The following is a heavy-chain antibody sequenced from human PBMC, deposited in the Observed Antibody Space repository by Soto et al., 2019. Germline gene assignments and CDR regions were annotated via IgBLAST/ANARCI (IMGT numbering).Heavy chain of an antibody. CDR3: AAGIMFLVYYYGMDV. Sequence: GGSLRLSCAASGFTFSSYAMSWVRQAPGKGLEWVSAISGSGGSTYYADSVKGRFTISRDNSKNTLYLQMNSLRAEDTAVYYCAAGIMFLVYYYGMDVWGQGTTVTVSS. CDR1: GFTFSSYA. V-gene: IGHV3-23*01. CDR2: ISGSGGST. D-gene: IGHD3-3*01. J-gene: IGHJ6*02.